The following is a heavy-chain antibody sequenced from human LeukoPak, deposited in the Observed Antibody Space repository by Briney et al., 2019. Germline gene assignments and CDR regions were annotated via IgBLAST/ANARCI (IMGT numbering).Heavy chain of an antibody. CDR3: ASVRGQWLVKFFDY. CDR2: ISYDGSNK. CDR1: GFTFSSYE. D-gene: IGHD6-19*01. J-gene: IGHJ4*02. V-gene: IGHV3-30*04. Sequence: PGGSLRLSCAASGFTFSSYEMNWVRQAPGKGLDWVAVISYDGSNKYYADSVKGRFTISRDNSKNTLYLQMNSLRAEDTAVYYCASVRGQWLVKFFDYWGQGTLVTVSS.